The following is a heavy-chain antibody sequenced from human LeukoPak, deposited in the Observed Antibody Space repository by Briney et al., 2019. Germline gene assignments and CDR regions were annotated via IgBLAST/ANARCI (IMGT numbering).Heavy chain of an antibody. CDR1: GGTFSSYA. Sequence: ASVKVSCKASGGTFSSYAISWVRQAPGQGLEWMGWISAYNGNTNYAQKLQGRVTMTTDTSTSTAYMELRSLRSDDTAVYYCARVSKTYYDFWSGYYEDYYMDVWGKGTTVTVSS. V-gene: IGHV1-18*01. CDR2: ISAYNGNT. D-gene: IGHD3-3*01. CDR3: ARVSKTYYDFWSGYYEDYYMDV. J-gene: IGHJ6*03.